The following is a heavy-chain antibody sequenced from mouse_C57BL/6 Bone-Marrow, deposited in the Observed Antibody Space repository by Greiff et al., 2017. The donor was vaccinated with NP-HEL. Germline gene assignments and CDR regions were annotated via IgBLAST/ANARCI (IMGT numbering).Heavy chain of an antibody. V-gene: IGHV1-53*01. Sequence: QVHVKQSGTELVKPGASVKLSCKASGYTFTSYWMHWVKQRPGQGLEWIGNINPSNGGTNYNEKFKSKATLTVDKSSSTAYMQLSSLTSEDSAVYYCARGGSSYNGDYWGQGTTLTVSS. D-gene: IGHD1-1*01. CDR2: INPSNGGT. J-gene: IGHJ2*01. CDR3: ARGGSSYNGDY. CDR1: GYTFTSYW.